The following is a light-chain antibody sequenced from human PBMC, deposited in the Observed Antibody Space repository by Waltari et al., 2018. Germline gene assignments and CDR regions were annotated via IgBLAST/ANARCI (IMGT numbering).Light chain of an antibody. CDR1: QSVSNN. CDR3: QQRTSWPPGLS. J-gene: IGKJ4*01. V-gene: IGKV3-11*01. CDR2: DVS. Sequence: DIVLTPSPATLSLSPGERATLSCRASQSVSNNLAWYQQKPGQAPRLLIYDVSSRATGIPARISARGAGTDFTLTISSLEPEDSAVYYCQQRTSWPPGLSFGGGTNVEIK.